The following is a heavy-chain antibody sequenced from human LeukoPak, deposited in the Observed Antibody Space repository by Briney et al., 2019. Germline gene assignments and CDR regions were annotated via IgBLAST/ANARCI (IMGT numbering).Heavy chain of an antibody. CDR1: GFTFSSYG. CDR2: ISYDGSNK. V-gene: IGHV3-30*03. D-gene: IGHD2-21*01. Sequence: GRSLRLSCAASGFTFSSYGMHWVRQAPGKGLEWVAVISYDGSNKYYADSVKGRFTISRDNSKNTLYLQMNSLRAEDTAVYYCAILPGRFARWGQGTLVTVSS. J-gene: IGHJ4*02. CDR3: AILPGRFAR.